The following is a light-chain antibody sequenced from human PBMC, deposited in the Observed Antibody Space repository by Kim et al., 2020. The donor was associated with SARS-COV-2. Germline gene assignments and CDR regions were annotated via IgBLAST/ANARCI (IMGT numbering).Light chain of an antibody. Sequence: ASVGDSVTITCRASQSISSWLAWYQHKPGKAPKLLIYDASSLESGVPSRFSGSGSGTEFTLTISSLQPDDFATYYCQQYNSYPWTFGQGTKVDIK. CDR2: DAS. CDR1: QSISSW. J-gene: IGKJ1*01. CDR3: QQYNSYPWT. V-gene: IGKV1-5*01.